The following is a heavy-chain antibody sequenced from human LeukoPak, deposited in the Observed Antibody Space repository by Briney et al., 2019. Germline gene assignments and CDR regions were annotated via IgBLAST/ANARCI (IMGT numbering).Heavy chain of an antibody. CDR2: MNPNSGNT. CDR1: GYTFTGYY. J-gene: IGHJ4*02. Sequence: ASVKVSCKASGYTFTGYYMHWVRQAPGQGLEWMGWMNPNSGNTGYAQKFQGRVTITRNTSISTAYMELSSLRSEDTAVYYCARALRRLRGYSSTLRYYFDYWGQGTLVTVSS. D-gene: IGHD5-18*01. V-gene: IGHV1-8*03. CDR3: ARALRRLRGYSSTLRYYFDY.